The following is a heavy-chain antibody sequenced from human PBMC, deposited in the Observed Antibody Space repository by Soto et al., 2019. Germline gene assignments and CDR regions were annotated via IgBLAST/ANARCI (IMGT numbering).Heavy chain of an antibody. CDR1: VFICSSYD. Sequence: GGSLRLSCAASVFICSSYDMSWVRQAPGKGLEWVSTILVDGRTFYVDSVKGRFTISRDSSQNTVCLQMNSLTAGDTALYYCAKATATGGGAFDICGQGTMVTVSS. D-gene: IGHD2-8*02. V-gene: IGHV3-23*01. J-gene: IGHJ3*02. CDR3: AKATATGGGAFDI. CDR2: ILVDGRT.